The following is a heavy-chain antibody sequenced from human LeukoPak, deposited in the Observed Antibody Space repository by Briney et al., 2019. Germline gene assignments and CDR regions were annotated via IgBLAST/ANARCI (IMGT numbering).Heavy chain of an antibody. V-gene: IGHV4-34*01. D-gene: IGHD4-23*01. J-gene: IGHJ4*02. CDR1: GGSFSGYY. CDR2: INHSGST. Sequence: SETLSLTCAVYGGSFSGYYWSWIRQPPGKGLEWIGEINHSGSTNYNPSLKSRVTISVDTSKSQFSLKLSSVTAADTAVYYCARRIDYGGNSGGPDYWGQGTLVTVSS. CDR3: ARRIDYGGNSGGPDY.